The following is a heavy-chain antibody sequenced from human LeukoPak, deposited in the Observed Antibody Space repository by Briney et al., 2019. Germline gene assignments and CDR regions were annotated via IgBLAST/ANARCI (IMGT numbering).Heavy chain of an antibody. CDR1: GFTIGEYA. D-gene: IGHD1-26*01. Sequence: GGSLRLSCTASGFTIGEYAMNWFRQAPGKGLEWVGFIRSKGYGGTKEYAASVKGRFTISRDDSKSIAYLQMNSLKTEDTAVYYCTRHSGSYYEFDYCGQGTLVTASS. CDR2: IRSKGYGGTK. V-gene: IGHV3-49*03. CDR3: TRHSGSYYEFDY. J-gene: IGHJ4*02.